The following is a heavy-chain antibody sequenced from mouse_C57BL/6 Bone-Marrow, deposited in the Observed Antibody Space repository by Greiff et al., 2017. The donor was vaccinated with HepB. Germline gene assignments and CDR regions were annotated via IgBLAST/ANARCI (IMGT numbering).Heavy chain of an antibody. J-gene: IGHJ2*01. Sequence: VMLVESGAELVRPGTSVKVSCKASGYAFTNYLIEWVKQRPGQGLEWIGVINPGSGGTNYNEKFKGKATLTADKSSSTAYMQLSSLTSEDSAVYFCAREGYYYGSSLYYFDYWGQGTTLTVSS. D-gene: IGHD1-1*01. CDR1: GYAFTNYL. CDR3: AREGYYYGSSLYYFDY. CDR2: INPGSGGT. V-gene: IGHV1-54*01.